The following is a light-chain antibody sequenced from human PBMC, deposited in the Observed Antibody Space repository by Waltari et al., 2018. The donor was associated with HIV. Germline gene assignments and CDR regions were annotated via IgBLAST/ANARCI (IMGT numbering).Light chain of an antibody. Sequence: QSALTQPASVSGSPGQSITISCAGTTSDIGNFNLVSWYQQHPGKGPKLIINEVTKRPTGTSYGFSGSKSGRTASLTISVLQAEDESDYFCCSYARTSNLVFGGGTRLTV. J-gene: IGLJ3*02. CDR3: CSYARTSNLV. CDR2: EVT. V-gene: IGLV2-23*02. CDR1: TSDIGNFNL.